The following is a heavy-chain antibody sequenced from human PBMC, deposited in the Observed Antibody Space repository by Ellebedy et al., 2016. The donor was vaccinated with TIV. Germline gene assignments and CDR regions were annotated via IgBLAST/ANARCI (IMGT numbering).Heavy chain of an antibody. V-gene: IGHV3-30*18. CDR2: ISYDGSNK. Sequence: GESLKISXAASGFTFSSYGMHWVRQAPGKGLEWVAVISYDGSNKYYADSVKGRFTISRDNSKNTLYLQMNSLRAEDTAVYYCAKGSYSSGWYPGYWGQGTLVTVSS. CDR3: AKGSYSSGWYPGY. J-gene: IGHJ4*02. D-gene: IGHD6-19*01. CDR1: GFTFSSYG.